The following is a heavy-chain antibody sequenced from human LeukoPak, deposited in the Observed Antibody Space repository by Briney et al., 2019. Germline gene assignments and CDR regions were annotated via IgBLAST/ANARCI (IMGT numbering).Heavy chain of an antibody. D-gene: IGHD1-26*01. V-gene: IGHV3-30*06. CDR1: GFAFSGHG. J-gene: IGHJ3*02. Sequence: GMSLRLSCAATGFAFSGHGMHWVRQAPGKGLEWVAVISYDGSNKYYADSVKGRFTISRDNSKNTLYLQMNSLRAEDTAVYYCATEALKWELLLDAFDIWGQGTMVTVSS. CDR2: ISYDGSNK. CDR3: ATEALKWELLLDAFDI.